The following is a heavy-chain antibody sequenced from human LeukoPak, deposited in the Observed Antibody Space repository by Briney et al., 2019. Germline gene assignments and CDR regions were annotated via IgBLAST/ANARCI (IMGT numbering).Heavy chain of an antibody. CDR3: AQGGHDYYYMHV. D-gene: IGHD3-16*01. V-gene: IGHV3-30*04. CDR2: ISYDGSNK. J-gene: IGHJ6*03. CDR1: GFTFSSYA. Sequence: PGGSLRLSCAASGFTFSSYAMHWVRQAPGKGLEWVAVISYDGSNKYYADSVKGRFTISRDNAKNSLYLQMNSLRAEDTAVYYCAQGGHDYYYMHVWGKGTTVTVSS.